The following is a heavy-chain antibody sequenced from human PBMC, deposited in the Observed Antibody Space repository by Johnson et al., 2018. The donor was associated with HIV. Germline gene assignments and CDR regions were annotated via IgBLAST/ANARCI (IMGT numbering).Heavy chain of an antibody. CDR3: ASAPAGHRADAFVI. CDR2: IRKKANRYTT. V-gene: IGHV3-72*01. CDR1: GFTFSDHF. J-gene: IGHJ3*02. Sequence: VQLLESGGGLVQPGGSLRLSCAASGFTFSDHFMDWARQAPGKGLEWVGRIRKKANRYTTEYAASVKGRFTISRDNSKKTLYLQMNSLRAEDTAVHYCASAPAGHRADAFVIWGQGTMVTVSS.